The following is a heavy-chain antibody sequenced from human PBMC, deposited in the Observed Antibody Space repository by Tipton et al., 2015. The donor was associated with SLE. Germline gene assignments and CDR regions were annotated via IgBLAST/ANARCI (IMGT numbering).Heavy chain of an antibody. CDR2: INHRGST. D-gene: IGHD3-22*01. V-gene: IGHV4-34*01. CDR3: ARCPFYYDSSGYYLDDAFDI. J-gene: IGHJ3*02. Sequence: TLSLTCAVYGGSFSGYYWSWIHQPPGKGLEYIGEINHRGSTNYNPSLKSRVTISVDTSKNQFSLKLSSVTAADTAVYYCARCPFYYDSSGYYLDDAFDIWGQGTMVTVSS. CDR1: GGSFSGYY.